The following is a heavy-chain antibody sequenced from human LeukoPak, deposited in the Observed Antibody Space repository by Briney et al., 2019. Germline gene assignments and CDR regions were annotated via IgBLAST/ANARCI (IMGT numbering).Heavy chain of an antibody. Sequence: GASVKVSCKASGYTFTSYGISWVRQAPGQGLEGRGWISAYNGNTNYAQKLQGRVTMTTDTSTSTAYMELRSLRSDDTAVYYCARDEITIFGVVITTPHFDYWGQGTLVTVSS. D-gene: IGHD3-3*01. CDR1: GYTFTSYG. J-gene: IGHJ4*02. V-gene: IGHV1-18*01. CDR3: ARDEITIFGVVITTPHFDY. CDR2: ISAYNGNT.